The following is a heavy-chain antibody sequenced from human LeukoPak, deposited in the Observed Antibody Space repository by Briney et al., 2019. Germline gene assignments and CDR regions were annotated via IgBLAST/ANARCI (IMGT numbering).Heavy chain of an antibody. CDR3: ARGVGLTQGGAFDY. CDR1: GYSISSGFY. J-gene: IGHJ4*02. D-gene: IGHD3-16*01. Sequence: PSETLSLTCTVSGYSISSGFYWGWIRQPPGKGLEWIGSIYHSGSTHYNSSLKSRVTISVDTSKNQLSLKLSSVTAADTAVYYCARGVGLTQGGAFDYWGQGTLVTVSS. V-gene: IGHV4-38-2*02. CDR2: IYHSGST.